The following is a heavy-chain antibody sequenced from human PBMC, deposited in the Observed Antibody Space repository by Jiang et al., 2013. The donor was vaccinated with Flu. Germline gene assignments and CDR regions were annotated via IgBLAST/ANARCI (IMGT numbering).Heavy chain of an antibody. J-gene: IGHJ4*02. V-gene: IGHV4-39*01. Sequence: GLVKPSETLSLTCTVSDGSVNNRDYYWGWIRQPPGRGLEWIGSVYYTGGTLYNPSLRDRVAISIDTPKNQFSLKLNSVTATDTAVYFCARHPFGPGYCGGSSCILGMTFDFWGQGILVTVSS. CDR3: ARHPFGPGYCGGSSCILGMTFDF. CDR2: VYYTGGT. CDR1: DGSVNNRDYY. D-gene: IGHD2-21*01.